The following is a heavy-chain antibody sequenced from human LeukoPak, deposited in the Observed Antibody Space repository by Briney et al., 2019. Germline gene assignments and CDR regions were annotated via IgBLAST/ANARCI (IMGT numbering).Heavy chain of an antibody. CDR2: IYSGGST. V-gene: IGHV3-66*02. CDR3: ATTVTPEDYYYYGMDV. Sequence: GGSLRLSCAASGFTVSSNYMSWVRQAPGKGLEWVSDIYSGGSTYYADSVKGRFTISRDNSKNTLYLQMNSLRAEDTAVYYCATTVTPEDYYYYGMDVWGQGTTVTVSS. J-gene: IGHJ6*02. CDR1: GFTVSSNY. D-gene: IGHD4-17*01.